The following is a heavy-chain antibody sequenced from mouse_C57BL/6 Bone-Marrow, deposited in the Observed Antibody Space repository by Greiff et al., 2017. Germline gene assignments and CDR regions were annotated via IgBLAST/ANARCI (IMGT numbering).Heavy chain of an antibody. CDR2: IDPENGDT. D-gene: IGHD3-3*01. CDR1: GFNIKDDY. V-gene: IGHV14-4*01. CDR3: TTAVRAPFAY. Sequence: VQLKQSGAELVRPGASVKLSCTASGFNIKDDYMHWVKQRPEQGLEWIGWIDPENGDTEYASKFQGKATITADTSSNTAYLQLSSLTSEDTAVYYCTTAVRAPFAYWGQGTLVTVSA. J-gene: IGHJ3*01.